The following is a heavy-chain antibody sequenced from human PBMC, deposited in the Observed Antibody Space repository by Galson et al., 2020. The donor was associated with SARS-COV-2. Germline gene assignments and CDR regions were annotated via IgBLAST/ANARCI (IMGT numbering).Heavy chain of an antibody. CDR1: GFTFDDYA. D-gene: IGHD3-16*01. Sequence: TGGSLRLSCTVSGFTFDDYAMHWVRQGPGKGLEWVSGISWNSNNITYAGSVKGRFTISRDNAKNSLYLQMNSLRAEDTALYYCAKARGDGQNWGAYYVDDWGQGTLVTVSS. J-gene: IGHJ4*02. V-gene: IGHV3-9*01. CDR3: AKARGDGQNWGAYYVDD. CDR2: ISWNSNNI.